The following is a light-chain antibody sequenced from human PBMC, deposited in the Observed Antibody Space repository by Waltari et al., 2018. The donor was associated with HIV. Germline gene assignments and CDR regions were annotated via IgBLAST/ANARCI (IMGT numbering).Light chain of an antibody. CDR2: GAS. CDR1: QSITYF. Sequence: DIQMTQSPSPLSASVGATVVISCRASQSITYFLHCYQLKPGKAPALLISGASSLQSGVPSRFVCSGSGTDFTLTIKNLQPGDFATYFCQQSDSFPYTFGPGTKLDI. V-gene: IGKV1-39*01. CDR3: QQSDSFPYT. J-gene: IGKJ2*01.